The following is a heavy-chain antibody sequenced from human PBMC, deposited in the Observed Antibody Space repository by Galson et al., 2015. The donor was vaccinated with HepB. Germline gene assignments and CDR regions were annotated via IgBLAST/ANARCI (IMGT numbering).Heavy chain of an antibody. CDR3: ARHVQGTPLTVLRFLEWVADY. CDR2: IYPGDSDT. CDR1: GYSFPSYW. J-gene: IGHJ4*02. D-gene: IGHD3-3*01. Sequence: QSGAEVKKPGESLKISCTGSGYSFPSYWIGWVRQMPGKGLEWMGIIYPGDSDTRYSPSFQGQVTISADKSISTAYLQWSSLKASDTAMYYCARHVQGTPLTVLRFLEWVADYWGQGTLVTVSS. V-gene: IGHV5-51*01.